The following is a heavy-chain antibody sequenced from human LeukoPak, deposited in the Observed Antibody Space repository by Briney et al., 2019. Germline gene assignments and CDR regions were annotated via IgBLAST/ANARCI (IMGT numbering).Heavy chain of an antibody. D-gene: IGHD2-15*01. CDR3: ARGCSGGSCHNFDY. CDR1: GYTFTSYA. Sequence: GASVKVSCKASGYTFTSYAMHWVRQAPAQRLEWMGWINAGNGNTKYSQKFQGRVTITRDTSASTAYMELSSLRSEDTAVYYCARGCSGGSCHNFDYWGQGTLVTVSS. CDR2: INAGNGNT. J-gene: IGHJ4*02. V-gene: IGHV1-3*01.